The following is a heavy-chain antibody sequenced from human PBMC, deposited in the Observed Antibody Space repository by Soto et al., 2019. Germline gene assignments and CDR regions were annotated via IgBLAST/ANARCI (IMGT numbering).Heavy chain of an antibody. D-gene: IGHD6-6*01. CDR3: ARVQQLVGGDYYYYYMDV. V-gene: IGHV6-1*01. Sequence: PSQTLSLTCAISGDSVSSNSAAWNWIRQSPSRGLEWLGRTYYRSKWYNDYAVSVKSRITINPDTSKNQFSLQLNSVTPEDTAVYYCARVQQLVGGDYYYYYMDVWGQGTTVTVSS. J-gene: IGHJ6*03. CDR2: TYYRSKWYN. CDR1: GDSVSSNSAA.